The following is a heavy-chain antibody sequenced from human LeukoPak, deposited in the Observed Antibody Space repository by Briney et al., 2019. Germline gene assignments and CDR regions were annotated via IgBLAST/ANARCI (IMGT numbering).Heavy chain of an antibody. Sequence: PSETLSLTCVVYGGSFCGYYWTWLRQPPGKGLEWIGEINHSGGTNYNPSLKSRVTISLDTSKNQISLKLSSMTAADTAVYYCAAVEENDAFDIWGQGTMVTVSS. CDR3: AAVEENDAFDI. J-gene: IGHJ3*02. CDR2: INHSGGT. CDR1: GGSFCGYY. V-gene: IGHV4-34*01.